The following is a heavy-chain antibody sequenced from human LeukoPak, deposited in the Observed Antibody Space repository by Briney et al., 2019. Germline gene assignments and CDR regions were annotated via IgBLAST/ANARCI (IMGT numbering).Heavy chain of an antibody. CDR3: ARDIWSSGLYYFDY. D-gene: IGHD6-19*01. Sequence: GRSLRLSCAASGFTFSSYGMHWVRQAPGKGLEWVALIWYDGSNKYYADSVKGRFTISRDNSKNTPYLQMNSLRAEDTAVYYCARDIWSSGLYYFDYWGQGTLVTVSS. V-gene: IGHV3-33*01. CDR1: GFTFSSYG. J-gene: IGHJ4*02. CDR2: IWYDGSNK.